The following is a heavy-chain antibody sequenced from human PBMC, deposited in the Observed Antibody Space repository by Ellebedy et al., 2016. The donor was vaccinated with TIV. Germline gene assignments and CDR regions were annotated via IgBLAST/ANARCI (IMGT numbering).Heavy chain of an antibody. V-gene: IGHV3-30*18. CDR1: GFTFNSYV. Sequence: GGSLRLSCAASGFTFNSYVMHWVRQAPGKGLEWVAVISYDGSNKHYADSVKGRFTISRDNSKNTLYLQMNSLRAEDTAGYYCAKSARGSRILYYFDYWGQGTLVTVSS. D-gene: IGHD6-13*01. CDR2: ISYDGSNK. CDR3: AKSARGSRILYYFDY. J-gene: IGHJ4*02.